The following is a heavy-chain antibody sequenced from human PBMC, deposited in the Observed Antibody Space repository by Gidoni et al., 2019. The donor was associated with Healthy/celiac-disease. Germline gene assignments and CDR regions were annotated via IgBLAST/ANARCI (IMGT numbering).Heavy chain of an antibody. CDR1: GGSISSYY. Sequence: QVQLQESGPGLVKPSETLSLTCTASGGSISSYYWSWIRQPPGKGLEWIGYIYYSGSTNYNPSLKSRVTISVDTSKNQFSLKLSSVTAADTAVYYCARDKGSGLNWFDPWGQGTLVTVSS. CDR2: IYYSGST. CDR3: ARDKGSGLNWFDP. J-gene: IGHJ5*02. D-gene: IGHD6-19*01. V-gene: IGHV4-59*01.